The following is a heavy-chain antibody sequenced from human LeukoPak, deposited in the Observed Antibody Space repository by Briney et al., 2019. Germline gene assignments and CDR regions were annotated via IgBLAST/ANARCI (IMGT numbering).Heavy chain of an antibody. CDR2: IYHSGST. V-gene: IGHV4-38-2*02. CDR1: GYSITSGYY. Sequence: SETLSLTCTVSGYSITSGYYWGWIRQPPGKGLEWIGSIYHSGSTYYNPSLKSRVTISVDTSKNQFSLKLSSVTAADTAVYYCSRDGSIAVAGEFDYWGQGTLVTVSS. CDR3: SRDGSIAVAGEFDY. D-gene: IGHD6-19*01. J-gene: IGHJ4*02.